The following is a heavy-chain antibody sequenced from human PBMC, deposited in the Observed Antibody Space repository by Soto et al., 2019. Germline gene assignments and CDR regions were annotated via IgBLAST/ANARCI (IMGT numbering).Heavy chain of an antibody. CDR3: ARGRSHYDSKDH. CDR1: GYTFSAYG. J-gene: IGHJ4*02. D-gene: IGHD3-22*01. Sequence: QVQLVQSGGEVKKPGASVKVSCRASGYTFSAYGISWVRQAPGQGLEWLGWISAFNGDTKSSQNVQGIVTMTTDTSTTTAFLELRSLTSDDTAVYYCARGRSHYDSKDHWRQGTLVTVSS. V-gene: IGHV1-18*01. CDR2: ISAFNGDT.